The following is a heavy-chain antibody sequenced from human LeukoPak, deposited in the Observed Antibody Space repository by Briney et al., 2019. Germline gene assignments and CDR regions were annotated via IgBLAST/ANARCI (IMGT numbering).Heavy chain of an antibody. D-gene: IGHD3-10*01. CDR3: ARGYTMVRGVIPYYYGMDV. J-gene: IGHJ6*04. CDR2: INPNSGGT. V-gene: IGHV1-2*04. Sequence: ASVKVSCKASGYTFTGYYMHWLRPAPGQGLAWMGWINPNSGGTNYAQKFQGWVTMTRDTSISTAYMELSRLRSDGTAVYYCARGYTMVRGVIPYYYGMDVWGKGTTVTVSS. CDR1: GYTFTGYY.